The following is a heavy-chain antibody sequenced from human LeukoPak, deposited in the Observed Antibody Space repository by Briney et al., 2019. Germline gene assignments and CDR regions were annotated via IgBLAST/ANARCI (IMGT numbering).Heavy chain of an antibody. CDR1: GFTFSIYW. V-gene: IGHV3-7*01. D-gene: IGHD1-1*01. Sequence: PGGSLRLSCAASGFTFSIYWMSWVRQAPGKGLEWVANIKQDESEKYYVDSVKGRVTISRENAKNSLYLQMNSLRAEDTAVYYCARDQIEGPTKLDYWGQGILVTVSS. CDR2: IKQDESEK. CDR3: ARDQIEGPTKLDY. J-gene: IGHJ4*02.